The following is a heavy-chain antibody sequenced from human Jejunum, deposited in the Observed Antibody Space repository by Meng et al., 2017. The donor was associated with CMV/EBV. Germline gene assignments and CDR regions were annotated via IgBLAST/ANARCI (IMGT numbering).Heavy chain of an antibody. CDR2: ISSDGVTQ. V-gene: IGHV3-30*03. D-gene: IGHD1-26*01. Sequence: AASGFTFSTYWMSWVRQAPGKGLEWLASISSDGVTQYRTDSVRGRFSLSRVHSDNPVYLQMNSLRAEDTAVYFCATKAGAGRTDWWGQGTLVTVSS. CDR1: GFTFSTYW. J-gene: IGHJ4*02. CDR3: ATKAGAGRTDW.